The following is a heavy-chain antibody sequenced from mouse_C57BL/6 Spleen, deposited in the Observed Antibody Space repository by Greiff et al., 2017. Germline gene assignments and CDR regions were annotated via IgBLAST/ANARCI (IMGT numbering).Heavy chain of an antibody. J-gene: IGHJ2*01. CDR3: ARGDTTVVGYFDY. CDR2: IYPGDGDT. D-gene: IGHD1-1*01. Sequence: VQLQQSGAELVKPGASVKISCKASGYAFSSYWMNWVKQRPGKGLEWIGQIYPGDGDTNYNGKFKGKATLTADKSSSTAYMQLSSLTSEDSAVYFCARGDTTVVGYFDYWGQGTTLTVSS. CDR1: GYAFSSYW. V-gene: IGHV1-80*01.